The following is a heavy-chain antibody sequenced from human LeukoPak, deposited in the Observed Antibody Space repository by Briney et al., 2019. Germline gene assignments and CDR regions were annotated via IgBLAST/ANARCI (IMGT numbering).Heavy chain of an antibody. V-gene: IGHV4-59*12. J-gene: IGHJ5*02. CDR1: GGSISSYY. CDR2: IYYSGST. D-gene: IGHD1-26*01. Sequence: SETLSLTCTVSGGSISSYYWSWIRQPPGKGLEWIGYIYYSGSTNYNPSLKSRVTISVDTSKNQFSLKLSSVTAADTAVYYCARDYGTWFDPWGQGTLVTVSS. CDR3: ARDYGTWFDP.